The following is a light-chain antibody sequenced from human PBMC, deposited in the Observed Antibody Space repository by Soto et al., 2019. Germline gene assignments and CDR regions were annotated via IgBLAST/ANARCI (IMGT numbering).Light chain of an antibody. J-gene: IGKJ1*01. CDR3: LQYGISPST. Sequence: EIVLTQSPGTLSLSPGERATLSCRASQSVSSSLAWYQQKPGQAPRLLIYGTSNRATAIPDRFSGSGSGADFTLTISRLEPEDFALYYCLQYGISPSTFGPGTKVEI. CDR2: GTS. CDR1: QSVSSS. V-gene: IGKV3-20*01.